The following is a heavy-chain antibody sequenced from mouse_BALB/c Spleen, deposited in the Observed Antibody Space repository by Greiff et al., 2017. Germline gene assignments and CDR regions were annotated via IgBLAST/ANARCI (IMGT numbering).Heavy chain of an antibody. D-gene: IGHD2-4*01. CDR3: ARRGYDYGWFAY. J-gene: IGHJ3*01. CDR1: GFTFSSFG. V-gene: IGHV5-17*02. CDR2: ISSGSSTI. Sequence: EVHLVESGGGLVQPGGSRKLSCAASGFTFSSFGMHWVRQAPEKGLEWVAYISSGSSTIYYADTVKGRFTISRDNPKNTLFLQMTSLRSEDTAMYYCARRGYDYGWFAYWGQGTLVTVSA.